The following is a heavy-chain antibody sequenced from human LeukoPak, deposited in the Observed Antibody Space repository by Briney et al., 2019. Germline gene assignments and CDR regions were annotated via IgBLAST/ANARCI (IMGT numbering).Heavy chain of an antibody. CDR1: GFTFSSYW. CDR3: ARGSGSYLRGFDY. Sequence: GGSLRLSCAASGFTFSSYWMSWVRQAQGKGLEWVANIKQDGSEKYYVDSVKGRFTISRDNAKNSLYLQMNSLRAEDTAVYYCARGSGSYLRGFDYWGQGTLVTVSS. D-gene: IGHD3-10*01. J-gene: IGHJ4*02. V-gene: IGHV3-7*04. CDR2: IKQDGSEK.